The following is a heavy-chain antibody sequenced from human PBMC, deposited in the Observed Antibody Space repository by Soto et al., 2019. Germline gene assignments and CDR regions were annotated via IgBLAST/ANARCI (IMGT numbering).Heavy chain of an antibody. CDR2: IYTSGST. CDR1: GGSISSYY. Sequence: SETLSLTCTVSGGSISSYYWSWIRQPAGKGLEWIGRIYTSGSTNYNPSLKSRVTMSVDTSKNQFSLKLSSVTAADTAVYYCARDIAVAGIEWFDPWGQGTLVTVSS. J-gene: IGHJ5*02. V-gene: IGHV4-4*07. CDR3: ARDIAVAGIEWFDP. D-gene: IGHD6-19*01.